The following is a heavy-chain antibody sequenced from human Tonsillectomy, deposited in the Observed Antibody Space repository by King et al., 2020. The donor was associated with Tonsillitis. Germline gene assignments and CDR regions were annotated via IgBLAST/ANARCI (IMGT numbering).Heavy chain of an antibody. CDR2: ISYSGNP. J-gene: IGHJ6*03. CDR1: GGSISSAGYY. V-gene: IGHV4-31*03. D-gene: IGHD1-1*01. CDR3: ASTTPPYYYYYMDV. Sequence: VQLQESGPRLVNPSQTLSLTCTVSGGSISSAGYYWTWIRQHPGKGLEWIGYISYSGNPFYSPSLTSRLTISLDTSKNQFSLRVSSVNAADTAVYYCASTTPPYYYYYMDVWGKGTTVTVSS.